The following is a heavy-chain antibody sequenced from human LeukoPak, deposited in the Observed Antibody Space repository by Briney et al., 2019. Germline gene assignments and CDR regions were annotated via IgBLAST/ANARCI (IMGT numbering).Heavy chain of an antibody. D-gene: IGHD6-6*01. V-gene: IGHV1-18*01. CDR3: ARGEYSSPRSAFDI. J-gene: IGHJ3*02. CDR2: ISAYNGNT. CDR1: GYTFTSYG. Sequence: ASVKVSCKASGYTFTSYGISWVRQAPGQGLEWMGWISAYNGNTNYAQKLQGRVTMTTDTSTSTVYMELSSLRSEDTAVYSCARGEYSSPRSAFDIWGQGTMVTVSS.